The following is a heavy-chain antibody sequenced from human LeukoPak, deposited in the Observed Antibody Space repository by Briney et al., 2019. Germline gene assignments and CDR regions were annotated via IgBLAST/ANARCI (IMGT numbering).Heavy chain of an antibody. J-gene: IGHJ6*03. V-gene: IGHV3-53*01. Sequence: AGGSLRLSCAASGFTVSSNYMSWVRQAPGKGLEWVSVIYSGGSAYYADSVKGRFTISRDNSKNTLYPQMNSLRAEDTAMYYCARERSNYYYMDVWGKGTTVTVSS. CDR3: ARERSNYYYMDV. CDR2: IYSGGSA. CDR1: GFTVSSNY. D-gene: IGHD3/OR15-3a*01.